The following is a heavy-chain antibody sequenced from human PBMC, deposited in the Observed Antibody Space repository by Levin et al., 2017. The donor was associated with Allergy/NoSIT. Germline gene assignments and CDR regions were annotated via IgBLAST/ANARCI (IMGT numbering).Heavy chain of an antibody. CDR1: GGSISSGGYS. Sequence: SCAVYGGSISSGGYSWSWIRQPPGKGLEWIGNIYLSGSTNDNPSLKSRVTMSVDRSKNQFSLKLSYVTAADTAVYYCARVAGYSYGYYFDYWGPGTLVTVSS. D-gene: IGHD5-18*01. V-gene: IGHV4-30-2*01. CDR3: ARVAGYSYGYYFDY. J-gene: IGHJ4*02. CDR2: IYLSGST.